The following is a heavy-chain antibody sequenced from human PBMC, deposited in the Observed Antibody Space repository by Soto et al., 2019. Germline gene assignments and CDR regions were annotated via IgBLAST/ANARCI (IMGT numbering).Heavy chain of an antibody. Sequence: GGSLRLSCAASGFTFSSYSMNWVRQAPGKGLEWVSSISSSSSYIYYADSVKGRFTISRDNAKNSLYLQMNSLRAEDTAVYYCARDIDTAMVTSFYYYYGMDVWGQGTTVTVS. J-gene: IGHJ6*02. D-gene: IGHD5-18*01. CDR2: ISSSSSYI. V-gene: IGHV3-21*01. CDR1: GFTFSSYS. CDR3: ARDIDTAMVTSFYYYYGMDV.